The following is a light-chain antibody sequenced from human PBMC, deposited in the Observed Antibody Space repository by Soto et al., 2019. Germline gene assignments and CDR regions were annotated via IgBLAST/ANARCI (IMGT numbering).Light chain of an antibody. Sequence: EIVLTQSPGTLSLSPGEIATLSCRASQSVSSNYLAWHQQKPGQAPRLLIYGASSRATGIPDKFSGSGSGTDFTLTISRLEPEDFAVYYCQQYDSSPLTFGGGTKVEIK. V-gene: IGKV3-20*01. CDR3: QQYDSSPLT. CDR2: GAS. CDR1: QSVSSNY. J-gene: IGKJ4*01.